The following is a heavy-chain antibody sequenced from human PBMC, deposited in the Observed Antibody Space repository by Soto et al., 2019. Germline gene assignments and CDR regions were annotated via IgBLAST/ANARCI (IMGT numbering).Heavy chain of an antibody. CDR1: GYTFTGYH. J-gene: IGHJ4*02. Sequence: GASVKVSCKASGYTFTGYHLYWVRQAPGQGLEWMGWINPNSGGTNYAQKFQGRVTMTRDTSINTAYMELNSLRSDDTAVYYCAKRGYNWNYDGYWGQGTLVTVSS. CDR3: AKRGYNWNYDGY. D-gene: IGHD1-7*01. V-gene: IGHV1-2*02. CDR2: INPNSGGT.